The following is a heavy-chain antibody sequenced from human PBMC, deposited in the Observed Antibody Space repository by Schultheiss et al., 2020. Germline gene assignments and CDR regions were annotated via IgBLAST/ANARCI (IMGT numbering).Heavy chain of an antibody. CDR2: ISAYNGNT. V-gene: IGHV1-18*01. J-gene: IGHJ4*02. D-gene: IGHD3-22*01. CDR1: GYTFTSYG. CDR3: AKGDYYDSSGYYSSFDY. Sequence: ASVKVSCKASGYTFTSYGISWVRQAPGQGLEWMGWISAYNGNTNYAQKFQGRVTMTTDTSTSTAYMELRSLRSDDTAVYYCAKGDYYDSSGYYSSFDYWGQGTLVTVSS.